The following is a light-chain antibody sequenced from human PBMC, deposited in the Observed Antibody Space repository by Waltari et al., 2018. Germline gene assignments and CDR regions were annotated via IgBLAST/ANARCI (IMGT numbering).Light chain of an antibody. CDR1: SRDVGGNNH. V-gene: IGLV2-8*01. J-gene: IGLJ1*01. CDR2: EVS. CDR3: SSYAGSNNPYV. Sequence: QSALTQPPSASGSPGQSVTISYTGTSRDVGGNNHVSWYQQHPGKAPKLMIYEVSKRPSGVPDRFSGSKSGNTASLTVSGLQAEDEADYYCSSYAGSNNPYVFGTGTKVTVL.